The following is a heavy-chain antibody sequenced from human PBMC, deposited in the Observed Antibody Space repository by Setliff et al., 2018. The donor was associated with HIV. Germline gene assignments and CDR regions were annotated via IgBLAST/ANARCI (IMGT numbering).Heavy chain of an antibody. V-gene: IGHV1-2*02. CDR3: VRDRTQQNWGSRGYYYMDV. CDR2: IDPNSGGT. Sequence: ASVKVSCTASGSTFIVYYIHWVRQAPGQGLEWMGWIDPNSGGTNYAQRFQGRVTMTRDTSISTVYMEMSRLRSDDTAVYYCVRDRTQQNWGSRGYYYMDVWGKGTTVTVSS. J-gene: IGHJ6*03. CDR1: GSTFIVYY. D-gene: IGHD7-27*01.